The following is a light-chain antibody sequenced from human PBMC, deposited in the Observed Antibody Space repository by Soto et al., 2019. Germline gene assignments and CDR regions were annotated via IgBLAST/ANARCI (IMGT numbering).Light chain of an antibody. Sequence: IVLTQSPDSLAVSLGERATINCKSSQSVLYSSNNKNYLAWYQQKPGQPPKRLIYWASTRESGVPDRFSGSGSGTDFTLTISSLQAEDVAVYYCQQYSIAPLTFGPGTKVDIK. J-gene: IGKJ3*01. V-gene: IGKV4-1*01. CDR1: QSVLYSSNNKNY. CDR2: WAS. CDR3: QQYSIAPLT.